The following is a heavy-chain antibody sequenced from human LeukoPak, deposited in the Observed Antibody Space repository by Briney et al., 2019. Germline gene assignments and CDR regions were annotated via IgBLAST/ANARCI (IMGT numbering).Heavy chain of an antibody. J-gene: IGHJ4*02. CDR1: GYTFTGYY. V-gene: IGHV1-2*02. CDR2: INPNSGGT. CDR3: ARSRPNYYGSGYPDY. Sequence: ASVKVSCKASGYTFTGYYMHWVRQAPGQGLEWMGWINPNSGGTNYAQKFQGRVTMTRDTPISTAYMELSRLRSDDTAVYYCARSRPNYYGSGYPDYWGQGTLVTVSS. D-gene: IGHD3-10*01.